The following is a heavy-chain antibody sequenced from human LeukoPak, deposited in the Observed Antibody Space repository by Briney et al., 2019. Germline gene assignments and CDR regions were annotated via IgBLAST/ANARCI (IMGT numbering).Heavy chain of an antibody. CDR2: IYTSGST. V-gene: IGHV4-4*07. CDR3: ARTVGITMVRGVIWWFDP. CDR1: GGSISSYY. Sequence: PSETLSPTCTVSGGSISSYYWSWIRQPAGKGLEWIGRIYTSGSTNYNPSLKSRVTMSVDTSKNQFSLKLSSVTAADTAVYYCARTVGITMVRGVIWWFDPWGQGTLVTVSS. J-gene: IGHJ5*02. D-gene: IGHD3-10*01.